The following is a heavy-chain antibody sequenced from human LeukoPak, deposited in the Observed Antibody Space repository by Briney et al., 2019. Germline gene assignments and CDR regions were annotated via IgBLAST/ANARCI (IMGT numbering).Heavy chain of an antibody. V-gene: IGHV3-11*04. D-gene: IGHD5-24*01. J-gene: IGHJ3*02. CDR2: ISSSGSST. CDR1: GFSFSDYY. CDR3: AVEMSTVRDHDTFDI. Sequence: GGPLRLSCAASGFSFSDYYMSWIRQAPGKGLEWVSYISSSGSSTFYADSVKGRFTISRDNTKNSVYVQMNSLRAEDTGVYYCAVEMSTVRDHDTFDIWGQGTMVTVSS.